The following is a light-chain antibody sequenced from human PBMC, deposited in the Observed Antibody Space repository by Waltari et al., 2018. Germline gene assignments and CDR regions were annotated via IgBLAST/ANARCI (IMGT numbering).Light chain of an antibody. CDR3: SLYTGSGIWV. CDR1: SGSVSSTSY. J-gene: IGLJ3*02. CDR2: KAT. Sequence: QTVVTQEPSLSVSPGGTVTLTFALISGSVSSTSYATWYQQTPGQAPRTLVYKATSRSSGVPDRFSGSILGNKAALTITGAQADDESDYYCSLYTGSGIWVFGGGTKLTVL. V-gene: IGLV8-61*01.